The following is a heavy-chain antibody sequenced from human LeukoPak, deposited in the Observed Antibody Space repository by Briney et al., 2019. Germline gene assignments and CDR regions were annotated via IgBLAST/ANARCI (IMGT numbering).Heavy chain of an antibody. J-gene: IGHJ3*02. CDR3: ARARYFDWSDAFDI. Sequence: SGGSLRLSCAASGFTVTGNQMNWVRQAPGKGPEWVSVIYSGGSTYYADSVKGRFTISRDNSKNTLYLQMNSLRAEDTAVYYCARARYFDWSDAFDIWGQGTMVTVSS. D-gene: IGHD3-9*01. V-gene: IGHV3-66*01. CDR1: GFTVTGNQ. CDR2: IYSGGST.